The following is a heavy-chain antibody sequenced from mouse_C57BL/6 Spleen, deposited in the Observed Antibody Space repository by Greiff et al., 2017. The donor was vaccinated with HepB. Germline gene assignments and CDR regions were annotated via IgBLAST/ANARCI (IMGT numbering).Heavy chain of an antibody. CDR2: IYPGDGDT. CDR3: ARSGITTVVATDYYAMDY. V-gene: IGHV1-80*01. Sequence: QVQLRQSGAELVKPGASVKISCKASGYAFSSYWMNWVKQRPGKGLEWIGQIYPGDGDTNYNGKFKGKATLTADKSSSTAYMQLSSLTSEDSAVYFCARSGITTVVATDYYAMDYWGQGTSVTVSS. J-gene: IGHJ4*01. D-gene: IGHD1-1*01. CDR1: GYAFSSYW.